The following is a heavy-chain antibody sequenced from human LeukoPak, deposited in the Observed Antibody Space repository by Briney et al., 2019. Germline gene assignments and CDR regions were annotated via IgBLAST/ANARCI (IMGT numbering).Heavy chain of an antibody. D-gene: IGHD5-24*01. CDR2: IYHNGNS. Sequence: PSETLSLTCSVFGDSFNEYYWNWVRQPPGKGLQWIGYIYHNGNSNYNPSLKGRLTISVDTAKNQFTLKLTSVTAADTAVYYCARDGGLQSHFDYWGQGALVTVSS. CDR1: GDSFNEYY. CDR3: ARDGGLQSHFDY. J-gene: IGHJ4*02. V-gene: IGHV4-59*01.